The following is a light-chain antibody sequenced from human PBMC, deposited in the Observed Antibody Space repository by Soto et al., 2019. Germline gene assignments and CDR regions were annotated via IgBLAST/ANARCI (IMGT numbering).Light chain of an antibody. Sequence: EVVLTQSPATLSLSPGETATLSCRASHNVDFYLAWYQHKPGQAPRLLIYDASNRATGIPARFSGSGSGTDFTLTISSLEPEDSAVYYCQQRKHWPPLTFGQGTRLE. V-gene: IGKV3-11*01. CDR1: HNVDFY. CDR2: DAS. J-gene: IGKJ5*01. CDR3: QQRKHWPPLT.